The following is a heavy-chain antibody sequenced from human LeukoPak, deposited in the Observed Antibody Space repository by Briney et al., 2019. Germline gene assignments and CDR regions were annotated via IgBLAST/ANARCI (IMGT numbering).Heavy chain of an antibody. V-gene: IGHV3-23*01. Sequence: GGSLRLSCAASGFTFSSFAMSWSRQAQGKGREWLSTISGSGGSTYYADSVKGRFTISRDNSKNTLYLQMNSLRAEDTAMYYCAKGYGSGSYRYFDYWGQGTLVTVSS. CDR3: AKGYGSGSYRYFDY. CDR2: ISGSGGST. J-gene: IGHJ4*02. D-gene: IGHD3-10*01. CDR1: GFTFSSFA.